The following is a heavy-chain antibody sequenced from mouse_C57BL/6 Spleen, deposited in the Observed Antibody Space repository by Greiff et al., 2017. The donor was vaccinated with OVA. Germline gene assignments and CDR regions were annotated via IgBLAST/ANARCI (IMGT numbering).Heavy chain of an antibody. CDR3: ARWYPRFAY. CDR1: GYTFTSYW. V-gene: IGHV1-64*01. D-gene: IGHD1-1*02. CDR2: IHPNSGST. Sequence: VQLQQPGAELVKPGASVKLSYKASGYTFTSYWMHWVKQRPGQGLEWIGMIHPNSGSTNYNEKFKSKTTLTVDKSSSTAYMQLSSLTSEDSAVYYCARWYPRFAYWGQGTLVTVSA. J-gene: IGHJ3*01.